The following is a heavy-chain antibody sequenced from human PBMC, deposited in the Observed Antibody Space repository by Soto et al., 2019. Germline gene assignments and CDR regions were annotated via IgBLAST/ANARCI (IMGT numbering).Heavy chain of an antibody. J-gene: IGHJ4*02. Sequence: QVQLVQSGAEVKKPGASVKVSCKASGYTFTSYGISWVRQAPGQGLEWMGWISAYNGNTNYAQKLRGXAXMXXDTSTSTAYMELRSLRSDNTAVYYCARDQGGSDYYWGQGTLVTVSS. CDR3: ARDQGGSDYY. CDR1: GYTFTSYG. V-gene: IGHV1-18*01. CDR2: ISAYNGNT. D-gene: IGHD1-26*01.